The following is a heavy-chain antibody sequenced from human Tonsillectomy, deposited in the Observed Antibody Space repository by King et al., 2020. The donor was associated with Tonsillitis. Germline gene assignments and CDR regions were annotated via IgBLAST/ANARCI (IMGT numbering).Heavy chain of an antibody. Sequence: VQLVESGGGLVQAGGSLRLSCAASGFTFSSNSMYWVRQAPGKGLEWVSYISTSSSIMYSDSVKGRFTISRDNAKNSLYLEMNNLRDEDTAVYYCATAVAGTLGYWGQGTLVTVSS. V-gene: IGHV3-48*02. D-gene: IGHD6-19*01. CDR2: ISTSSSIM. CDR3: ATAVAGTLGY. J-gene: IGHJ4*02. CDR1: GFTFSSNS.